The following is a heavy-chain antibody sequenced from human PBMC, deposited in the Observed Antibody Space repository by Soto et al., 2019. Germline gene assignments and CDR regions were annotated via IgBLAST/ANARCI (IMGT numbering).Heavy chain of an antibody. CDR1: GFTFSSYG. V-gene: IGHV3-30*18. CDR2: KSYDGSNK. CDR3: AKDAGGDWFDP. J-gene: IGHJ5*02. D-gene: IGHD3-10*01. Sequence: QVQLVESGGGVVQPGRSLRLSCAASGFTFSSYGMHWVRQAPGKGLEWVAVKSYDGSNKYYADSVKGRFTISRDNSKNTMYLQMNSLRAEDTAVYYCAKDAGGDWFDPWGQGTLVTVSS.